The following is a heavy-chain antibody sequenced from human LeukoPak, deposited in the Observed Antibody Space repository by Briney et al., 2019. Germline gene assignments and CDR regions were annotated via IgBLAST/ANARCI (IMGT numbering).Heavy chain of an antibody. J-gene: IGHJ4*02. CDR3: ARWNTGRCSH. Sequence: GGSLRLSCAGSGFIFSDHYMDWVRQAPGKGLEWVGRSRNKAQNYITEYAASVKGRFTISRDDSKNSLYLQMNSLKTEDTAVYYGARWNTGRCSHWGQGTLVTVSS. D-gene: IGHD1-26*01. V-gene: IGHV3-72*01. CDR1: GFIFSDHY. CDR2: SRNKAQNYIT.